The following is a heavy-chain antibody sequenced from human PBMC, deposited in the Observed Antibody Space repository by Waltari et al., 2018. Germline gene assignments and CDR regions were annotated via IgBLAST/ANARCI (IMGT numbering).Heavy chain of an antibody. V-gene: IGHV4-38-2*01. CDR2: IYHSGST. CDR1: GYSISSGYS. D-gene: IGHD2-15*01. CDR3: ASTQLLRYYFDY. Sequence: QVQLQESGPGLVKPSETLSLTCAVSGYSISSGYSWGWIRQPPGKGLEWIGSIYHSGSTYYNPSLKSRVTISVDTSKNQFSLKLSSVTAADTAVYYCASTQLLRYYFDYWGQGTLVTVSS. J-gene: IGHJ4*02.